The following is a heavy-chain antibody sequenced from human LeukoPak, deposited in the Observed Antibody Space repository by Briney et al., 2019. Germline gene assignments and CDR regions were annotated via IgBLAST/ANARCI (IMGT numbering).Heavy chain of an antibody. CDR1: GGSISSYY. V-gene: IGHV4-4*07. Sequence: PSETLSLTCAVSGGSISSYYWGWIRQPAGKGLEWIGRIYTSGSTNYNPSLKSRVTMSVHTSKHQFSLKLSSVTAADTAVYYCARESDYGDYNDYWGQGTLVTVSS. D-gene: IGHD4-17*01. CDR3: ARESDYGDYNDY. CDR2: IYTSGST. J-gene: IGHJ4*02.